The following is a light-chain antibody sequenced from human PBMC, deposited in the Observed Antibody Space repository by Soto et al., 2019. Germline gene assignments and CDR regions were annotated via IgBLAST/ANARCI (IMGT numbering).Light chain of an antibody. CDR3: SAWDDNVNGPYVV. V-gene: IGLV1-44*01. CDR2: YD. Sequence: QLVLTQPPSTSGTPGQRVTISCSGSSSNIGSNAVNWYQHLPGSAPRLLIYYDVRPSGVPDRFSGSKSGTSASLAISGLQSEDEADYYCSAWDDNVNGPYVVFGGGTKLTVL. CDR1: SSNIGSNA. J-gene: IGLJ2*01.